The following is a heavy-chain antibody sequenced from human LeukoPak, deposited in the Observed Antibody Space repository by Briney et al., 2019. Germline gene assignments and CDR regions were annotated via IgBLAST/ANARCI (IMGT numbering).Heavy chain of an antibody. CDR1: GGSISSTTYY. J-gene: IGHJ6*02. CDR2: IYYSGNT. V-gene: IGHV4-39*01. Sequence: KPSETLSLTCIVSGGSISSTTYYWGWIRQPPGKRLEWIGSIYYSGNTYYNPSLKSRVTISIDTSKNQFSLKLSSETAADTAVYYCARFVPYYDILTGYYARYGMDVWGQGTTVTVSS. CDR3: ARFVPYYDILTGYYARYGMDV. D-gene: IGHD3-9*01.